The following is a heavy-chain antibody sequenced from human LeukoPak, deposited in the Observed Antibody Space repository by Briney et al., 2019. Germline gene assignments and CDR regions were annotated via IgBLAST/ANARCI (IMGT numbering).Heavy chain of an antibody. D-gene: IGHD5-18*01. V-gene: IGHV3-9*01. J-gene: IGHJ4*02. Sequence: GGSLRLSCAASGFTFDDYAMHWVRQAPGKGLEWVSGISWNSGSIGYADSVKGRFTISRDNAKNSLYLQMNSLRAEDTALYYCATRSSTATFDYWGQGTLVTVSS. CDR2: ISWNSGSI. CDR3: ATRSSTATFDY. CDR1: GFTFDDYA.